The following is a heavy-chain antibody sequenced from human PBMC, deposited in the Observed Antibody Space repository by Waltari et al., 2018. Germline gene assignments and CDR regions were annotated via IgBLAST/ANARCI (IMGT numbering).Heavy chain of an antibody. CDR1: GGSVRSNYN. Sequence: QLQLQESGPGLVKPWETLSLTCTVSGGSVRSNYNWGWIRQTPGKGLEWVGNMQYAGNTFYNPSLRSRVTISLDTSKNQFSLWLSSVGAADTGVYFCGRIAVGDEGGYVQHWGQGTLVTVSS. V-gene: IGHV4-39*01. CDR2: MQYAGNT. CDR3: GRIAVGDEGGYVQH. J-gene: IGHJ1*01. D-gene: IGHD4-17*01.